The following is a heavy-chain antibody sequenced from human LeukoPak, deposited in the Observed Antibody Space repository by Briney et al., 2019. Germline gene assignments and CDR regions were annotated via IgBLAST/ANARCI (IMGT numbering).Heavy chain of an antibody. CDR2: MNPNSGNT. V-gene: IGHV1-8*02. Sequence: ASVTVPCKASGYTFTSYYMHWVRQATGQGLEWMGWMNPNSGNTGYAQKFQGRVTMTRDTSISTAYMELYSLRSEDTAVYYCARGGFPAATWGQGTLVTVSS. CDR1: GYTFTSYY. J-gene: IGHJ5*02. D-gene: IGHD2-2*01. CDR3: ARGGFPAAT.